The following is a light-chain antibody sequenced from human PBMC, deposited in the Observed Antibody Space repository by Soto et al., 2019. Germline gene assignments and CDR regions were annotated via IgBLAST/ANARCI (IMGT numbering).Light chain of an antibody. CDR3: CSYATTRTLV. CDR1: SSDVGRYNY. Sequence: QSALTQPASVSGSPGQSITISCTATSSDVGRYNYVSWYQQHPGKAPKLMVYDVTNRPSGVSNRFSGSKSGNTASLPIFGLQAEDEADYYCCSYATTRTLVFGGGTKLTVL. CDR2: DVT. V-gene: IGLV2-14*01. J-gene: IGLJ2*01.